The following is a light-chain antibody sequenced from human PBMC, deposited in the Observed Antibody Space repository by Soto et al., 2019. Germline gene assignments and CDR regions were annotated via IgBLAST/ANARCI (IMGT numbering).Light chain of an antibody. CDR2: GAS. CDR3: QQYGSSPYT. Sequence: EIVLTQSPGTLSLSPGERATLSCRASQSVSSNYLAWYQQKPGQAPRLLIYGASRRASGIPDRFSGRGSGTVFSLTISRLEPEDFAVYYCQQYGSSPYTFGQGAKLEIK. J-gene: IGKJ2*01. V-gene: IGKV3-20*01. CDR1: QSVSSNY.